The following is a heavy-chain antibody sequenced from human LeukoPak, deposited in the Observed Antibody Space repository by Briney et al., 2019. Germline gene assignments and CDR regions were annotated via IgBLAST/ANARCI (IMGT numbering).Heavy chain of an antibody. CDR2: IKQDGSEK. CDR1: GFTFSSYW. D-gene: IGHD3-3*01. J-gene: IGHJ3*02. CDR3: AKDITIFGADSDAFDI. V-gene: IGHV3-7*01. Sequence: GGSLRLSCAASGFTFSSYWMSWVRQAPGKGLEWVANIKQDGSEKYYVDSVKGRFTISRDNSKNTLYLQMNSLRAEDTAVYYCAKDITIFGADSDAFDIWGQGTMVTVSS.